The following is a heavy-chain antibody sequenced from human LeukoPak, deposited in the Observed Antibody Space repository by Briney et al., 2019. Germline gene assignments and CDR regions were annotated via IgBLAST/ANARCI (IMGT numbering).Heavy chain of an antibody. CDR3: ARGGYYGSGNDFRFDP. CDR1: GGSISSYY. CDR2: IYYSGST. J-gene: IGHJ5*02. D-gene: IGHD3-10*01. Sequence: KPSETLSLTCTVSGGSISSYYWSWIRQPPGKGLEWIGYIYYSGSTNYKPSLKSRVTISVDTSKNQFPLKLSSVTAADTAVYYCARGGYYGSGNDFRFDPWGQGTLVTVSS. V-gene: IGHV4-59*01.